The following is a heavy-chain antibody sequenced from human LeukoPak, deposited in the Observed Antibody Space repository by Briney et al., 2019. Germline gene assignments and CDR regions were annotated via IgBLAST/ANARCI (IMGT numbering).Heavy chain of an antibody. CDR2: ISYDGSNK. D-gene: IGHD2-2*01. V-gene: IGHV3-30-3*01. CDR3: ASPGRLPAAFYYYYGMDV. CDR1: GLTFSSYA. Sequence: GGSLRLSCAASGLTFSSYAMHWVRQAPGKGLEWVAVISYDGSNKYYADSVKGRFTISRDNSKNTLYLQMNSLRAEDTAVYYCASPGRLPAAFYYYYGMDVWGQGTTVTVSS. J-gene: IGHJ6*02.